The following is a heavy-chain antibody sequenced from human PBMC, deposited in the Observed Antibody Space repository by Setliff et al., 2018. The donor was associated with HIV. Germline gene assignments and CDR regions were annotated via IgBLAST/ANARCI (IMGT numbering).Heavy chain of an antibody. V-gene: IGHV4-61*02. CDR1: GGFISSGSYY. Sequence: SETLSLTCTVSGGFISSGSYYWSWIRQPAGKGLEWIGRIYTSGSTKYNPSLKSRVTISVDTSKNQFSLKVSSVTAADTAVYYCARVARGGHSSRWYYFDYWGQGTLVTVSS. CDR3: ARVARGGHSSRWYYFDY. D-gene: IGHD6-13*01. CDR2: IYTSGST. J-gene: IGHJ4*02.